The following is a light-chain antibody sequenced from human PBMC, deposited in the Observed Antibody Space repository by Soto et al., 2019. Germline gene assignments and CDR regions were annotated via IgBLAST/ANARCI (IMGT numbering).Light chain of an antibody. V-gene: IGKV3-15*01. J-gene: IGKJ5*01. CDR1: QSVSSN. CDR2: GAS. CDR3: QQYNNWPPIT. Sequence: EIVLTQSPFTLSFSPVERSTLSFIASQSVSSNLAWYQQKPGQAPRLLIYGASTRATGIPARFSGSGSGTEFTLTISSLQSEDFAVYYCQQYNNWPPITFGQGTRLEIK.